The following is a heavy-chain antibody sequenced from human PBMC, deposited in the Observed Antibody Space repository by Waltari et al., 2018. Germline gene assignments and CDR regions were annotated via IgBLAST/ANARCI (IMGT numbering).Heavy chain of an antibody. CDR2: IYQSGST. Sequence: QVQLQESGPGLVKPSETLSLTCAVSGYSISSGYYWGWIRQPPGKGLEWIGSIYQSGSTYYNPSLKSRVTISVDTSKNQFSLKLSSVTAADTAVYYCARQGRLYGMDVWGQGTTVTVSS. V-gene: IGHV4-38-2*01. J-gene: IGHJ6*02. CDR1: GYSISSGYY. CDR3: ARQGRLYGMDV.